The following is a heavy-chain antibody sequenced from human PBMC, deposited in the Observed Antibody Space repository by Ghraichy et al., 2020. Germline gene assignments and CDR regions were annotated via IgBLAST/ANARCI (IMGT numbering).Heavy chain of an antibody. Sequence: GGSLRLSCAASGFTFSDYGMHWVRQAPGKGLEWVTVVSSAGTTTYYADSVKGRFTISRDNSKNILYLQMNSLRAEDTALYYCAKEGRGASAYLAFDIWGQGTMVTVS. CDR1: GFTFSDYG. J-gene: IGHJ3*02. V-gene: IGHV3-30*18. D-gene: IGHD3-22*01. CDR3: AKEGRGASAYLAFDI. CDR2: VSSAGTTT.